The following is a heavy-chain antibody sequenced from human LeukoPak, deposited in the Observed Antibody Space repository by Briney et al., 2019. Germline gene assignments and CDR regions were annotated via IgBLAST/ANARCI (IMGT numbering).Heavy chain of an antibody. CDR1: GGSFSGYH. CDR2: INHSGST. CDR3: ARGHGSGWKIDY. Sequence: SSETLSLTCAVYGGSFSGYHWSWIRQPPGKGPEWIGEINHSGSTNYNPSLKSRVTISVDTSKNQFSLKLSSVTAADTAVYYCARGHGSGWKIDYWGQGTLVTVSS. V-gene: IGHV4-34*01. D-gene: IGHD6-19*01. J-gene: IGHJ4*02.